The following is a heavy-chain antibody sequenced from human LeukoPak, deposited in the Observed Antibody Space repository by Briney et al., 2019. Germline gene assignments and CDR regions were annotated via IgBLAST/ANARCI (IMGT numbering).Heavy chain of an antibody. CDR3: ARDEQDSSSWYARWFDP. CDR1: GGTFSSYT. CDR2: IIPIFGTP. Sequence: GASVKVCCKASGGTFSSYTISWVRRAPGQGLEWMGGIIPIFGTPHYAQTLQGRVTITADESTSTAYMELSSLRSEDTAVYYCARDEQDSSSWYARWFDPWGQGTLVSVSS. J-gene: IGHJ5*02. V-gene: IGHV1-69*13. D-gene: IGHD6-13*01.